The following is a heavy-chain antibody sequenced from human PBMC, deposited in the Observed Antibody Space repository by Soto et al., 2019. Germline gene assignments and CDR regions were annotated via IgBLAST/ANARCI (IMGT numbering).Heavy chain of an antibody. D-gene: IGHD3-9*01. CDR1: GFTFSSYS. J-gene: IGHJ6*02. V-gene: IGHV3-21*01. CDR2: ISSSSSYI. Sequence: TGGSLRLSCAASGFTFSSYSMNWVRQAPGKGLEWVSSISSSSSYIYYADSVKGRFTISRDNAKNSLYLQMNSLRAEDTAVYYCARPGRYFDWLLYYGMDVWGQGTTVTVSS. CDR3: ARPGRYFDWLLYYGMDV.